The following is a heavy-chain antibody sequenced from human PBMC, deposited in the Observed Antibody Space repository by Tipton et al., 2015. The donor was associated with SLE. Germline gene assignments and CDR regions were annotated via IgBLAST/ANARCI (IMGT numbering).Heavy chain of an antibody. Sequence: QLVQSGAEVKKPGASVKLSCKASGHTFTDYAIHWVRQDPGQRLVWMGWINTDKEYSQNFQDRVTITRDTSATTVYMELSSLRSEDTAVYYCARPSDYSDLRHWGQGTLVTVSS. V-gene: IGHV1-3*04. CDR1: GHTFTDYA. J-gene: IGHJ4*02. D-gene: IGHD4-17*01. CDR2: INTDK. CDR3: ARPSDYSDLRH.